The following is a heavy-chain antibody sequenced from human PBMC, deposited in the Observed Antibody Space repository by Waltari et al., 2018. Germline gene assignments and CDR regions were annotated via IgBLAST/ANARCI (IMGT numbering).Heavy chain of an antibody. Sequence: QVQLVESGGGVVQPGRSLRLSCAASGFTFSSYGMHWVRQAPGKGLEWVAVRWYDGRNKYDADSVKGRFTISRDNSKNTLYLQMNSLRAEDTAVYYCARDGSDYYGMDVWGQGTTVTVSS. CDR2: RWYDGRNK. J-gene: IGHJ6*02. CDR3: ARDGSDYYGMDV. CDR1: GFTFSSYG. V-gene: IGHV3-33*01. D-gene: IGHD2-15*01.